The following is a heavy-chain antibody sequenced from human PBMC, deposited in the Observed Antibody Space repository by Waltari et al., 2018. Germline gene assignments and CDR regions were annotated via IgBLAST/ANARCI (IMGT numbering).Heavy chain of an antibody. V-gene: IGHV4-34*01. J-gene: IGHJ4*02. CDR1: GGSFSGYY. CDR2: INHRGIT. Sequence: QVQLQQWGAGLLKPSETLSLTCAVYGGSFSGYYWSWIRQPPGKGLEWIGEINHRGITNYNPSLKSRVTISVDTSKNQFALKLSSVTAADTAVYYCARAGIVLTVYAIILDYWGQGTLVTVSS. D-gene: IGHD2-8*01. CDR3: ARAGIVLTVYAIILDY.